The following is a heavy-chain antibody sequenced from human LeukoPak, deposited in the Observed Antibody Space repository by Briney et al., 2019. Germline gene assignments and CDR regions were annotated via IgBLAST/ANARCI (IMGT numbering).Heavy chain of an antibody. CDR1: GGSVSSGGFY. J-gene: IGHJ4*02. Sequence: SETLSLTCTVSGGSVSSGGFYWSWIRQPPGKGLEWIGYIYYSGSTNYNPSLKSRVTMSVDSSKTQFSLRLRSVTAADTAVYYCARGDEYSYAVDYWGQGTLVTVSS. CDR2: IYYSGST. V-gene: IGHV4-61*08. D-gene: IGHD5-18*01. CDR3: ARGDEYSYAVDY.